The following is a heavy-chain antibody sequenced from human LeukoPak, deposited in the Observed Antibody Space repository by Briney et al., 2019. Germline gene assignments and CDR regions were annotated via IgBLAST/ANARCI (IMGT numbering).Heavy chain of an antibody. CDR2: INHSGST. D-gene: IGHD2-2*02. CDR3: ARARRRYCSSTSCHNYYYGMDV. CDR1: GVSFSGYY. Sequence: SETLSLTCAVYGVSFSGYYWSWIRQPPGKGLEWIGEINHSGSTNYNPSLKSRVTISVDTSKNQFSLKLSSVTAADTAVYYCARARRRYCSSTSCHNYYYGMDVWGQGTTVTVSS. V-gene: IGHV4-34*01. J-gene: IGHJ6*02.